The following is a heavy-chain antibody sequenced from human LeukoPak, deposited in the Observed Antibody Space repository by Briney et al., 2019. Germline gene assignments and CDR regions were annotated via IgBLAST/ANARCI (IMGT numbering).Heavy chain of an antibody. CDR3: AREVAGSYYFEN. CDR1: GFTVSSNY. CDR2: IYSGGNT. D-gene: IGHD1-26*01. Sequence: PGGSLRLSCAASGFTVSSNYMSWVRQAPGKGLEWVSVIYSGGNTYYADSVEGRSTISRDNFKNTLYLQMNSLRAEDTAVYYCAREVAGSYYFENWGQGTLVTVSS. V-gene: IGHV3-53*01. J-gene: IGHJ4*02.